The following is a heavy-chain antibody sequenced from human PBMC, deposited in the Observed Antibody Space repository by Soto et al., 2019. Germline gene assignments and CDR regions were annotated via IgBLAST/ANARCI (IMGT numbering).Heavy chain of an antibody. CDR2: INPKSGGT. V-gene: IGHV1-2*04. CDR1: GYSFTDYH. CDR3: ARGDSTDCSNGVCSFFYNHDMDV. D-gene: IGHD2-8*01. J-gene: IGHJ6*02. Sequence: ASVKVSCKASGYSFTDYHIHWVRQAPGQGLEWLGRINPKSGGTSTAQKFQGWVTMTTDTSISTASMELTRLTSDDTAIYYCARGDSTDCSNGVCSFFYNHDMDVWGQGTTVTAP.